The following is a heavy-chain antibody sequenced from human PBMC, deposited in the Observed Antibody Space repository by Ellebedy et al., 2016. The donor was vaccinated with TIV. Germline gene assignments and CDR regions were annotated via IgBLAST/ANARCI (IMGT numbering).Heavy chain of an antibody. V-gene: IGHV3-53*01. CDR3: ARVGRSSWVFDY. CDR2: IRSGGST. CDR1: GFTVSSIY. D-gene: IGHD3-10*01. Sequence: PGGSLRLSCAASGFTVSSIYMTWVRQAPGKGLEWVSVIRSGGSTTYADSVKGRFTISRDNSKNTIYLQMSGLRAEDTAVYYCARVGRSSWVFDYWGQGTLVTVSS. J-gene: IGHJ4*02.